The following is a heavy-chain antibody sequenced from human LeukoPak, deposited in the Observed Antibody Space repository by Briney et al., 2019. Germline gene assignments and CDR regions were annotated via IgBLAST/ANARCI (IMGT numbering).Heavy chain of an antibody. V-gene: IGHV3-21*01. Sequence: GGSLRLSCAASGFTFSSYSMNWVRQAPGKGLEWVSSISSSSSYVYYADSVKGRFTISRDNAKNSLYLQMNSLRAEDTAVYYCASLVSSGEMDVWGQGTTVTVSS. CDR1: GFTFSSYS. J-gene: IGHJ6*02. CDR3: ASLVSSGEMDV. CDR2: ISSSSSYV. D-gene: IGHD3-3*01.